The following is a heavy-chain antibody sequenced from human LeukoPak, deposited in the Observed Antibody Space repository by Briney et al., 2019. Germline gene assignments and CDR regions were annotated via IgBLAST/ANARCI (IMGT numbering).Heavy chain of an antibody. J-gene: IGHJ4*02. Sequence: SETLSLTCTVSGYSISSGYYWSWIRQPPGKGLEWIGEINHSGSTNYNPSLKSRVTISVDTSKNQFSLKLSSVTAADTAVYYCARGLYLGYCSSTSCPWGGYWGQGTLVTVSS. CDR3: ARGLYLGYCSSTSCPWGGY. D-gene: IGHD2-2*01. CDR1: GYSISSGYY. V-gene: IGHV4-38-2*02. CDR2: INHSGST.